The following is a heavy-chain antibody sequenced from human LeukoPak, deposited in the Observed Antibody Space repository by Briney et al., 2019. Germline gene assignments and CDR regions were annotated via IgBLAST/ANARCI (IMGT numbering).Heavy chain of an antibody. CDR1: GFTFSTYA. D-gene: IGHD4-17*01. Sequence: GGSLRLSCAASGFTFSTYAMHWVRQAPGKGLEWVAVIWYDGSNKYYGDSVKGRLTISRDNSKNTLYLQMNSLRPEDTAVYYCAKDPATVTYFDYWGQGTLVTVSS. CDR2: IWYDGSNK. CDR3: AKDPATVTYFDY. J-gene: IGHJ4*02. V-gene: IGHV3-30*02.